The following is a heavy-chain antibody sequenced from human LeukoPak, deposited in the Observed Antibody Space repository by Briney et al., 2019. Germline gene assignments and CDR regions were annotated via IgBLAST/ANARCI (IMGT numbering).Heavy chain of an antibody. D-gene: IGHD6-19*01. CDR2: IHTNGST. Sequence: PSETLSLTYTVSGDSVNSYHWSWIRQPAGKGLEWIGRIHTNGSTNYNPSLKSRVTMSVDTSKNQFSLKLSSVTAADTAVYYCARENSSGWYRGYYYYMDVWGKGTTVTVSS. J-gene: IGHJ6*03. CDR1: GDSVNSYH. V-gene: IGHV4-4*07. CDR3: ARENSSGWYRGYYYYMDV.